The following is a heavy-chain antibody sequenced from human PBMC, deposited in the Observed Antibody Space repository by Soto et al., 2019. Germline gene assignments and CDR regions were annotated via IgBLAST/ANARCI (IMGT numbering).Heavy chain of an antibody. D-gene: IGHD1-26*01. CDR2: IDPSDSYT. CDR3: ARVYRPSTYYGMDV. Sequence: DSLKISGNCSVYGFTSYWMICGLHMPGKGLEWMGRIDPSDSYTNYSPSFQGHVTISADKSISTAYLQWSSLKASDTAMYYCARVYRPSTYYGMDVWGNGTKV. V-gene: IGHV5-10-1*01. J-gene: IGHJ6*04. CDR1: VYGFTSYW.